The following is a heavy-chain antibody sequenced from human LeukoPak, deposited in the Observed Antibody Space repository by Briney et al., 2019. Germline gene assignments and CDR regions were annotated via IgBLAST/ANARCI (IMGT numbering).Heavy chain of an antibody. J-gene: IGHJ4*02. D-gene: IGHD3-10*01. CDR2: INPNAGST. CDR3: AGGGFGAGTPENY. Sequence: GASVKVSCKASGYTFTSYYLHWVRQAPGLGLEWMGIINPNAGSTTYAQKFQGRVTMTRDMSTSTVYMELNSLRSEDTAVYYCAGGGFGAGTPENYWGQGALVTV. CDR1: GYTFTSYY. V-gene: IGHV1-46*01.